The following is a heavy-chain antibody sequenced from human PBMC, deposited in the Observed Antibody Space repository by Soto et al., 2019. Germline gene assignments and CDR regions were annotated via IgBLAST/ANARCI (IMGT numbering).Heavy chain of an antibody. J-gene: IGHJ5*02. V-gene: IGHV3-53*01. CDR3: AKDLAVAGTGEEWFDP. D-gene: IGHD6-19*01. Sequence: EVQLMESGGGLIQPGGSLRLSCAASGFFVSSDYMNWVRQAPGKALEWVSIIYSDGTIDYAKSVKGRFTISRDNSKNTLYLQMHSLTVEDTAVYYCAKDLAVAGTGEEWFDPWGQGTLVTVSS. CDR1: GFFVSSDY. CDR2: IYSDGTI.